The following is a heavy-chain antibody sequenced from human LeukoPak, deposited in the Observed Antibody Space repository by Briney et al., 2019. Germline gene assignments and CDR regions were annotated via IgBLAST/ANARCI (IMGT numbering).Heavy chain of an antibody. J-gene: IGHJ4*02. CDR2: ISSGSTI. CDR1: GFTFSSYE. CDR3: ARESIAVAGAPFDY. D-gene: IGHD6-19*01. V-gene: IGHV3-48*03. Sequence: PGGSLRLSCAASGFTFSSYEMSWVRQAPGKGLERVSYISSGSTIYDADSVKGRFTISRDNAKNSLYLQMNSLRAEDTAVYYCARESIAVAGAPFDYWGQGTLVTVSS.